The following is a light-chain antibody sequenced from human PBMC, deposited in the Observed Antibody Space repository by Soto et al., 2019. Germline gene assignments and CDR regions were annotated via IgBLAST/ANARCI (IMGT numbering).Light chain of an antibody. Sequence: IQLTQSPSSLSASVGDRVTITCRASQGIGSYLAWYQQKPGEAPKLLIFAASTLQSGVPSRFSGSGSGTDFTLTISSLQAEDFATYYCQQLSIYPSTFGGGTKVDI. CDR3: QQLSIYPST. CDR1: QGIGSY. J-gene: IGKJ4*01. V-gene: IGKV1-9*01. CDR2: AAS.